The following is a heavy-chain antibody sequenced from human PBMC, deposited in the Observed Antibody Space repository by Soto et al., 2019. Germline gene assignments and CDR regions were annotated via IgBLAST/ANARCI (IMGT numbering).Heavy chain of an antibody. CDR3: ARVYCTNGVCSLGDAFDI. V-gene: IGHV1-3*01. CDR2: INAGNGNT. CDR1: GYTFTSYA. J-gene: IGHJ3*02. Sequence: ASVKVSGKASGYTFTSYAMHWVRQAPGQRLEWMGWINAGNGNTKYSQKFQGRVTITRDTSASTAYMELSSLRSEDTAVYYCARVYCTNGVCSLGDAFDIWGQGTMVTVS. D-gene: IGHD2-8*01.